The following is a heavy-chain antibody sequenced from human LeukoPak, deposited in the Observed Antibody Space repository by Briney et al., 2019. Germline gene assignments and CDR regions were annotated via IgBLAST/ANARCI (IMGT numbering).Heavy chain of an antibody. CDR1: GGSISSGSYY. D-gene: IGHD5-12*01. V-gene: IGHV4-61*02. CDR2: IYTSGST. J-gene: IGHJ6*03. CDR3: AREGSGYEYYYYYYMDV. Sequence: SETLSLTCTVSGGSISSGSYYWSRIRQPAGKGLEWIGRIYTSGSTIYNPSLKSRVTISVDTSKNQFSLKLSSVTASDTAVYYCAREGSGYEYYYYYYMDVWGKGTTVTVSS.